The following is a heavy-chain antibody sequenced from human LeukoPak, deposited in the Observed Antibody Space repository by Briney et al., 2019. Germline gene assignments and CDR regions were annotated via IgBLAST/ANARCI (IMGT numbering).Heavy chain of an antibody. CDR3: ARGLPYYYYMDV. CDR1: GGSFSGYY. CDR2: INHSGST. V-gene: IGHV4-34*01. J-gene: IGHJ6*03. Sequence: SETLSLTCAVYGGSFSGYYWSWIRQPPGKWLEWIGEINHSGSTNYNPSLKSRVTISVDTSKNQFSLKLSSVTAADTAVYYCARGLPYYYYMDVWGKGTTVTVSS. D-gene: IGHD2-2*01.